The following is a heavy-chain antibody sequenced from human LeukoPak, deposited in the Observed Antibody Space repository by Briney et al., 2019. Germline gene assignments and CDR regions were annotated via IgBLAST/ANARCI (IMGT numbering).Heavy chain of an antibody. V-gene: IGHV3-23*01. CDR2: ISGSGGST. CDR1: GFTFSSYA. Sequence: PGGSLRLSSAASGFTFSSYAMSWVRQAPGKGLEWVSAISGSGGSTYYADSVKGRFTISRDNSKNALYLQMNSLRAEDTAVYYCAKDSVVPAAEPIGYWGQGTLVTVSS. D-gene: IGHD2-2*01. J-gene: IGHJ4*02. CDR3: AKDSVVPAAEPIGY.